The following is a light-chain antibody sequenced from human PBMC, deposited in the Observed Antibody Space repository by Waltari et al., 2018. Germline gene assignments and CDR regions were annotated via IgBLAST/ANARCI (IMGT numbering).Light chain of an antibody. CDR2: DAS. V-gene: IGKV3-11*01. J-gene: IGKJ4*01. CDR3: QQRAVWPPN. Sequence: VVLTQSPATLSLSAGEGATRPCRASHNINTFLAWYQQKPGQAPSLLIYDASNRATGVPIRFSGGGSGTDFTLTISSLGPEDFAVYYCQQRAVWPPNFGGGTKVEIK. CDR1: HNINTF.